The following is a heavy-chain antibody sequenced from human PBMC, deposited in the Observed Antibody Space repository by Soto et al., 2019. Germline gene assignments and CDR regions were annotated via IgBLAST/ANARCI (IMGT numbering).Heavy chain of an antibody. Sequence: GGSLRLSCAASGFTFSSYGMHWVRQAPGKGLEWVALISYDGSNKYYADSVKGRFTISRDNSKNTLYLQMNSLRPEDTAVYYCAKSRMPYYASCLGYWGQGTLVTVSS. CDR3: AKSRMPYYASCLGY. CDR1: GFTFSSYG. CDR2: ISYDGSNK. V-gene: IGHV3-30*18. D-gene: IGHD3-10*01. J-gene: IGHJ4*02.